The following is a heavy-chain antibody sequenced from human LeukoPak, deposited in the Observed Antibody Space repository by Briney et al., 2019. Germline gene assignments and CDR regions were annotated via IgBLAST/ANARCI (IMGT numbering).Heavy chain of an antibody. CDR3: AKGAGGFSYYNWFDP. V-gene: IGHV4-34*01. CDR2: IYYSGTT. Sequence: SETLSLTCAVYGGSFRGDFWSWLRQPPGKGLEGIGSIYYSGTTHYNPSLESRVTISVDTSKNQFSLKLASVTAADTAIYYCAKGAGGFSYYNWFDPWGQGTLVTVSS. J-gene: IGHJ5*02. CDR1: GGSFRGDF. D-gene: IGHD5-18*01.